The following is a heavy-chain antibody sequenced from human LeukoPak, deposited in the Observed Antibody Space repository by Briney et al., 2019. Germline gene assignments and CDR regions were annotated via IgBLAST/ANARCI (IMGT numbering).Heavy chain of an antibody. CDR2: ISSYNGNK. Sequence: GSVKVSCTASGYTFTSYGISWVRQPPGQGLEWMGWISSYNGNKNYAHKLKGRFTITTDKSTNTPYMELKSLRADDTAVYYCARAKEGASYGWGHRTPVS. V-gene: IGHV1-18*04. D-gene: IGHD4/OR15-4a*01. CDR3: ARAKEGASYG. J-gene: IGHJ6*01. CDR1: GYTFTSYG.